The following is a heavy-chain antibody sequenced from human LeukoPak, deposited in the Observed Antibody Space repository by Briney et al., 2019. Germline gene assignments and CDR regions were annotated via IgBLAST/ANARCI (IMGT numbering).Heavy chain of an antibody. J-gene: IGHJ2*01. D-gene: IGHD2-15*01. CDR1: EFTFRNYG. CDR2: IWYDGSKK. Sequence: PGGSLRLSCAASEFTFRNYGMHWVRQAPGKGVEGVAVIWYDGSKKYYEDSVKDRFTISRDNSKNTLYLQMNSLRAEDTAVYYCARDVVSRYFDLWGRGTLVTVSS. CDR3: ARDVVSRYFDL. V-gene: IGHV3-33*01.